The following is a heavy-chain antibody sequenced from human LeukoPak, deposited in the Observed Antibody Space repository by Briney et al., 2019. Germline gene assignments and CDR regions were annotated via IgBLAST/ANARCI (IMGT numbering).Heavy chain of an antibody. J-gene: IGHJ4*02. CDR1: GFTFSSYS. V-gene: IGHV3-21*01. Sequence: GGSLRLSCAASGFTFSSYSMNWVRQAPGKGLEWVSSISSSSSYIYYADSVKGRFTISRDNAKNSLYLQMNSLRAEDTAVYYCARVDIAAAGDFDYWGQGTLVTVSS. CDR2: ISSSSSYI. CDR3: ARVDIAAAGDFDY. D-gene: IGHD6-13*01.